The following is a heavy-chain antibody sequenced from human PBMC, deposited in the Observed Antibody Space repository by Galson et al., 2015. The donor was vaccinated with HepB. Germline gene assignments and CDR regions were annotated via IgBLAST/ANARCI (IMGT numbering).Heavy chain of an antibody. D-gene: IGHD6-19*01. V-gene: IGHV1-3*01. CDR2: ISPGSGNT. CDR1: GYTFTRYA. Sequence: SVKVSCKASGYTFTRYAVRWVRQAPGQRLQWMGWISPGSGNTKYLQNFQGRVTLTRDTSASTAYMELSSLRSEDTALYYCARDRESVAGMNAFDIWGQGTMVTVSS. CDR3: ARDRESVAGMNAFDI. J-gene: IGHJ3*02.